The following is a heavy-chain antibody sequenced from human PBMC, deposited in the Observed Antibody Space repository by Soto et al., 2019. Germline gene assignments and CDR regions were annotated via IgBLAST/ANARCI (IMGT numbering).Heavy chain of an antibody. Sequence: PVGSLRLSCAASGLTFSSYGMHWVRQAPGKGLEWVAVISYDGSNKYYADSVRGRFTISRDNSKNTLYLQMNSLRAEDTAVYYCAKGLRLQGAFDIWGLGTMVTVSS. CDR2: ISYDGSNK. CDR3: AKGLRLQGAFDI. D-gene: IGHD4-17*01. J-gene: IGHJ3*02. V-gene: IGHV3-30*18. CDR1: GLTFSSYG.